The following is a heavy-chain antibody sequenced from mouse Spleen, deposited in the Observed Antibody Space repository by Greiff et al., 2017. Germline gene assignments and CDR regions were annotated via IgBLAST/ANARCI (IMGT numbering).Heavy chain of an antibody. CDR2: IWGGGST. CDR3: ASDLYWDGFAY. Sequence: VKLVESGPGLVAPSQSLSITCTVSGFSLTSYGVDWVRQSPGKGLEWLGVIWGGGSTNYNSALKSRLSISKDNSKSQVFLKMNSLQTDDTAMYYCASDLYWDGFAYWGQGTLVTVSA. V-gene: IGHV2-6*01. CDR1: GFSLTSYG. J-gene: IGHJ3*01. D-gene: IGHD4-1*01.